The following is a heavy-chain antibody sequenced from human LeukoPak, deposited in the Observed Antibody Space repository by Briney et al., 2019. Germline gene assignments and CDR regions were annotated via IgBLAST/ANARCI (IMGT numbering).Heavy chain of an antibody. CDR1: GFTFSSYA. CDR2: ISYEGSDK. J-gene: IGHJ4*02. Sequence: GGSLRLSCAASGFTFSSYAMYWVRQAPGKGLEWVAVISYEGSDKFYADSVKGRFTISRDSSENTLYLQMNSLRPEDTAVYYCARARPSMWIDYWGQGTLVTVSS. D-gene: IGHD5-12*01. V-gene: IGHV3-30*04. CDR3: ARARPSMWIDY.